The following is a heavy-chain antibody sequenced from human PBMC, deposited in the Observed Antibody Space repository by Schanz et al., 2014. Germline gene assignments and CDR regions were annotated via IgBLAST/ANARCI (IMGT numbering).Heavy chain of an antibody. Sequence: QAQLVQSGAEVKRSGASVKISCKASRYDFRDYYVQWVRQAPGYGVEWVGRLNPKNGATIYAQKCQGRVSMTTDMFTSTAYMEVRSLRHDDTALYYCARVIYFGPGIAYYGVDVWGQGTAVSVS. J-gene: IGHJ6*02. V-gene: IGHV1-2*06. CDR1: RYDFRDYY. CDR2: LNPKNGAT. CDR3: ARVIYFGPGIAYYGVDV. D-gene: IGHD3-22*01.